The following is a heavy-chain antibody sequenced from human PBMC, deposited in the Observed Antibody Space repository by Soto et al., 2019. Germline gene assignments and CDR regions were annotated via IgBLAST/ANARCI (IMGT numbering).Heavy chain of an antibody. CDR3: ARDRPVLRFLEWLSPRGWFDP. CDR2: ISAYNGNT. Sequence: QVQLVQSGAEVKKPGASVKVSCKASGYTFTSYGISWVRQAPGQGLEWMGWISAYNGNTNYAQKLQGRVTMTTDTSTSTAYMELRSLRSDDTAVDYCARDRPVLRFLEWLSPRGWFDPWGQGTLVTVSS. V-gene: IGHV1-18*04. D-gene: IGHD3-3*01. CDR1: GYTFTSYG. J-gene: IGHJ5*02.